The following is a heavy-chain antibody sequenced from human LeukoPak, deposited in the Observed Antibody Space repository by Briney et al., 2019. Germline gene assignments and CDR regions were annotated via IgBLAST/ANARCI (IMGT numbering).Heavy chain of an antibody. CDR3: ARGPKGSGHLDY. CDR1: GGSVSSDY. V-gene: IGHV4-59*02. CDR2: IFASGST. J-gene: IGHJ4*02. Sequence: SETLSLTCTVSGGSVSSDYWSWIRQPPGKGLEWIGYIFASGSTNFNPSLKSRVTISVDTSKNQFSLTLMSVTAADTAVFYCARGPKGSGHLDYWGQGILVTVSS. D-gene: IGHD3-10*01.